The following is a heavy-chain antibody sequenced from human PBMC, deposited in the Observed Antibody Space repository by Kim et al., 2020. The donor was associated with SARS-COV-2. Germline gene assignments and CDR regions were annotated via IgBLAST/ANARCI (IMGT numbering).Heavy chain of an antibody. CDR2: IYYSGST. CDR3: ARALVSYYYYGMDV. V-gene: IGHV4-61*01. D-gene: IGHD1-20*01. J-gene: IGHJ6*02. Sequence: SETLSLTCTVSGGSVSSGSYYWSWIRQPPGKGLEWIGYIYYSGSTNYNPSLKSRVTISVDTSKNQFSLKLSSVTAADTAVYYCARALVSYYYYGMDVWGQGTTVTVSS. CDR1: GGSVSSGSYY.